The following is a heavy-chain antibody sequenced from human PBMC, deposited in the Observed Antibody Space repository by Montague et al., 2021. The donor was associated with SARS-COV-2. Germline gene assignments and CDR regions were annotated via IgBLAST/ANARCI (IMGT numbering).Heavy chain of an antibody. V-gene: IGHV2-5*01. CDR2: SYSNXDK. Sequence: PALVKLTQTLTLTCTFSGFSLSTPNVGVAWIRQPPGKALEWLAVSYSNXDKRYSPSLQRRLTITKDTSRNQVVVSLTNVDPLDTATYYCAHLIRYYDIFTGIPFDDWGQGTQVTVSS. CDR1: GFSLSTPNVG. CDR3: AHLIRYYDIFTGIPFDD. J-gene: IGHJ4*02. D-gene: IGHD3-9*01.